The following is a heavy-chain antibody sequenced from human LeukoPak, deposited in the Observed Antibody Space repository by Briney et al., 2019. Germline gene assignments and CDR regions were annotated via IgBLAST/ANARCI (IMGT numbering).Heavy chain of an antibody. Sequence: GGSLRLSCAASGFTFSTYGMHWVRQAPGKGLEWVAVISYDGSYKYYADSVKGRYTISRDNSKNTLYLQMKSLRAEDTAVFYCAKDVGYYDISGDAFDMWGQGTMVTVSS. J-gene: IGHJ3*02. CDR2: ISYDGSYK. D-gene: IGHD3-22*01. CDR3: AKDVGYYDISGDAFDM. V-gene: IGHV3-30*18. CDR1: GFTFSTYG.